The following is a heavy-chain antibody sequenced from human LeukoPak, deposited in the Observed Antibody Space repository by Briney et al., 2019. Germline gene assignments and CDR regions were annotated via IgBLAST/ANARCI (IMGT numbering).Heavy chain of an antibody. CDR2: VHYSGST. Sequence: PSETLSLTCAVYGGSFGAYYWSWIRQPPGKGLEWIGYVHYSGSTNYNPSLQSRVTMSVDTSKNQFSLKLSSVTAADTAIYYCARNAAVATSRSWFDPWGQGTLVTVSS. CDR1: GGSFGAYY. CDR3: ARNAAVATSRSWFDP. J-gene: IGHJ5*02. V-gene: IGHV4-59*08. D-gene: IGHD6-19*01.